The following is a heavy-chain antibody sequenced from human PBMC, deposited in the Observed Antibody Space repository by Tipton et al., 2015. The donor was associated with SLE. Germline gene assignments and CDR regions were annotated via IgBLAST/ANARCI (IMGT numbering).Heavy chain of an antibody. V-gene: IGHV4-59*11. Sequence: TLSLTCSVSGGSIRSHYWSWFRQPPGKGLEWIGYIYYSGNTKYNPSLKSRVTISLDTSRTQFSLKLSYVTAADTAVYYCATSPLTRWGQGTLVTVSS. CDR3: ATSPLTR. CDR1: GGSIRSHY. J-gene: IGHJ4*02. D-gene: IGHD2-2*01. CDR2: IYYSGNT.